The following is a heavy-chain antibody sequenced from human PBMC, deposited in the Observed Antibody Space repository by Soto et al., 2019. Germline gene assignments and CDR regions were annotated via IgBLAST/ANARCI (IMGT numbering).Heavy chain of an antibody. CDR2: IIPIFGTA. V-gene: IGHV1-69*13. J-gene: IGHJ4*02. Sequence: AASVKVSCKASGGTFSSYAISWVRQAPGQGLEWMGGIIPIFGTANYAQKFQGRVTITADESTSTAYMELSSLRSEDTAVYYCARAQFVLDSSGPDTLYYFDYWGQGTLVTVSS. CDR3: ARAQFVLDSSGPDTLYYFDY. CDR1: GGTFSSYA. D-gene: IGHD3-22*01.